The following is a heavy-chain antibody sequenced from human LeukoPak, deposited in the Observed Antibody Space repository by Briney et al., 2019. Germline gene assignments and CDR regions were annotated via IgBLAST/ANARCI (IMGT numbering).Heavy chain of an antibody. CDR3: ARVSGIAVAGWVGYYYYYMDV. D-gene: IGHD6-19*01. J-gene: IGHJ6*03. Sequence: SETLSLTCTVSGGSISSYYWSWIRQPPGKGLEWIGYIYYSGSTNYNPSLKSRVTISVDTSKNQFSLKLSSVTAADTAVYYCARVSGIAVAGWVGYYYYYMDVWGKGTTVTISS. V-gene: IGHV4-59*08. CDR1: GGSISSYY. CDR2: IYYSGST.